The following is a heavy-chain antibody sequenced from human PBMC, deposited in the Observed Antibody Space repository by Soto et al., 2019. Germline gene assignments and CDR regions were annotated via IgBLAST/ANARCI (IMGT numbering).Heavy chain of an antibody. V-gene: IGHV3-30*04. J-gene: IGHJ4*02. D-gene: IGHD1-26*01. CDR1: GFTFRNYA. CDR3: ARSRNSAVADSFDF. CDR2: ISRDGSHK. Sequence: RLSCAASGFTFRNYAIHWVRQAPGKGLEWVAVISRDGSHKYYLDSVKGRFTISRDNSKDTVNLLMNSLRDDDSAMYYCARSRNSAVADSFDFWGQGTLVTVS.